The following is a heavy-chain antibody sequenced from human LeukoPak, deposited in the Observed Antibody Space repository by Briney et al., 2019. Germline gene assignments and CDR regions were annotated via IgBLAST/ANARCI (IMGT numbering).Heavy chain of an antibody. V-gene: IGHV5-51*01. D-gene: IGHD2-15*01. CDR1: GYSFTGYW. J-gene: IGHJ4*02. CDR3: ARQPLCSGGSCYSLEY. Sequence: GEPLKISCKGSGYSFTGYWIGWARQLPGKGLEWMGIIYPGDSDTRYSPSFQGQVTISADKSISTAYLQWSSLKASDTAMYYCARQPLCSGGSCYSLEYWGQGTLVTVSS. CDR2: IYPGDSDT.